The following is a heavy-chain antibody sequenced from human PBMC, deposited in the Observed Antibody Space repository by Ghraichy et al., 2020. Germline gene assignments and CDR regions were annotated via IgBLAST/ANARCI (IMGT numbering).Heavy chain of an antibody. J-gene: IGHJ6*02. Sequence: ETLSLTCAASGFTFSSYSMNWVRQAPGKGLEWVSYISSSSSTIYYADSVKGRFTISRDNAKNSLYLQMNSLRHEDTAVYYCARDGARYCSSTSCYSNYGMDVWGQGTTVTVSS. D-gene: IGHD2-2*01. CDR2: ISSSSSTI. CDR3: ARDGARYCSSTSCYSNYGMDV. CDR1: GFTFSSYS. V-gene: IGHV3-48*02.